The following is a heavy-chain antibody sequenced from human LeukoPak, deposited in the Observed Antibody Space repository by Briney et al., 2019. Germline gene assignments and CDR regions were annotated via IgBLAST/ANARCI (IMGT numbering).Heavy chain of an antibody. CDR3: ARGLVAPAFDI. J-gene: IGHJ3*02. CDR2: IKPDQTTR. Sequence: GGSLRLSCAASGFAFSTSWMHWVRQAPGKRPVWVSRIKPDQTTRTYADSVRGRFTVSRDNARNTMYLQMNSLRPEDTGIYYCARGLVAPAFDIWGHGTMVTVSS. CDR1: GFAFSTSW. V-gene: IGHV3-74*01. D-gene: IGHD5-12*01.